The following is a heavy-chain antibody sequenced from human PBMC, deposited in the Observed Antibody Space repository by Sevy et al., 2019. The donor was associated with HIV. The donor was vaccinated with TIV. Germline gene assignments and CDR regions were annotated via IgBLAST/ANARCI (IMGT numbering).Heavy chain of an antibody. CDR1: GFIFSNYA. CDR3: ARGNSRYHYYYMDV. Sequence: GGSLRLSCAASGFIFSNYAMHWVRQAPGKGLEWVAVISYDGNIKYYADSVKGRFTISRDNSKNTLYLQMNSLRAEDTAVYYWARGNSRYHYYYMDVWGKGTTVTVSS. J-gene: IGHJ6*03. D-gene: IGHD2-21*01. V-gene: IGHV3-30-3*01. CDR2: ISYDGNIK.